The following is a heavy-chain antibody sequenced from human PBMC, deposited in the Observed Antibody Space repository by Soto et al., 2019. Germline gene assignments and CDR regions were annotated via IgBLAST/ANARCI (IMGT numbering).Heavy chain of an antibody. J-gene: IGHJ5*02. Sequence: PGGSLRLSFAASGFTFSNYAMSWVRQAPGKGLEWVSTLSGSGGSTYYADSVKGRFTISRDNSKNTLYLQMNSLRAEDTAVYYCAKDTVPVATPWFDPWGQGTLVTSPQ. CDR1: GFTFSNYA. CDR3: AKDTVPVATPWFDP. V-gene: IGHV3-23*01. CDR2: LSGSGGST. D-gene: IGHD2-2*01.